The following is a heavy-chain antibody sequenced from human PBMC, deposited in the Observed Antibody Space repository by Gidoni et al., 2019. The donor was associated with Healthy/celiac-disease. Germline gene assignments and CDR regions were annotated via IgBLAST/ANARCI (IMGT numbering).Heavy chain of an antibody. CDR2: IYYSGST. CDR1: GGSISSGGSY. J-gene: IGHJ6*03. Sequence: QVQLQESGPGLVKPSQPLSLTCPVSGGSISSGGSYWRLIRPHPGKGLEWIGYIYYSGSTYYNPSLKSRVTISVDTSKNQFSLKLSSVTAADTAVYYCAREVDDYCSSTSCHYGLYYYYMDVWGKGTTVTVSS. CDR3: AREVDDYCSSTSCHYGLYYYYMDV. V-gene: IGHV4-31*03. D-gene: IGHD2-2*01.